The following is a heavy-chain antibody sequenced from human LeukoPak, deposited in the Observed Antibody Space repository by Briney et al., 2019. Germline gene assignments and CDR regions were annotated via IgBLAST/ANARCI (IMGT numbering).Heavy chain of an antibody. CDR1: GYTFTGYY. CDR2: INPNSGGT. CDR3: ARVGQELDELLVFDAFHL. J-gene: IGHJ3*01. D-gene: IGHD2-8*02. V-gene: IGHV1-2*02. Sequence: GASVKVSCKASGYTFTGYYMHWVRQAPGQGLEWMGWINPNSGGTNYAQKFQGRVTMTRDTSISTAYMELSSLRSDDTAVYFCARVGQELDELLVFDAFHLWGQGTMVAVSS.